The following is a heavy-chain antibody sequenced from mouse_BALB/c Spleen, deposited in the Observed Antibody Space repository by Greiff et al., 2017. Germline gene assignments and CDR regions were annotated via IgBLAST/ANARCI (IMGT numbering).Heavy chain of an antibody. J-gene: IGHJ3*01. CDR1: GYSISSGYY. V-gene: IGHV3-6*02. CDR3: ASYEGYGFAY. D-gene: IGHD2-3*01. Sequence: ESGPGLVKPSQSLSLTCSVTGYSISSGYYWNWIRQFPGNKLEWMGYISYAVSNNDNPSLKNRISITRDTSKIQFFLKLNSVTTEDTATYYCASYEGYGFAYWGQGTLVTGSA. CDR2: ISYAVSN.